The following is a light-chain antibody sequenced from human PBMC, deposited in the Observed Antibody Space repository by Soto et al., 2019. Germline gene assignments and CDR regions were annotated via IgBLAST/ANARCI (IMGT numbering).Light chain of an antibody. CDR2: GAS. CDR3: QQYHDWPPIT. V-gene: IGKV3-15*01. Sequence: EIVMTQSPATLSVSPGEGVTLSCRASQSVSSDLAWYQQKPGQSPRLLMYGASTRATDIPARFSGGGSGTEFTLTISSLQSEHVAIYYCQQYHDWPPITFGPGTKVDIK. J-gene: IGKJ3*01. CDR1: QSVSSD.